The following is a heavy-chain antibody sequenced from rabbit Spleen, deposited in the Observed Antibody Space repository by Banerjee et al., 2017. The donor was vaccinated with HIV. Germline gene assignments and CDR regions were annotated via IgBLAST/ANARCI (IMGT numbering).Heavy chain of an antibody. J-gene: IGHJ4*01. CDR1: GFDLTNYYY. V-gene: IGHV1S45*01. Sequence: QEQLEESGGGLVKPEGSPTLTCKASGFDLTNYYYMCWVRQAPGKGLEWIACMYIGSGNTYYANWARGRFTISKTSSTTVTLQMPSLTAADTATYFCARSGYVGWGGDGDLTGNKLWGPGTLVTVS. CDR3: ARSGYVGWGGDGDLTGNKL. CDR2: MYIGSGNT. D-gene: IGHD4-1*01.